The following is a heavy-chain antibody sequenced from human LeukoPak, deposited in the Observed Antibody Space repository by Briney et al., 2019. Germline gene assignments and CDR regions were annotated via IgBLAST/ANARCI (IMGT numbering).Heavy chain of an antibody. D-gene: IGHD6-13*01. Sequence: PGGSLRLSCAASGFTFSSYSMNSVRQAPGKGLEWVSSISSSSSYIYYADSVKGRFTISRDNAKNSLYLQTNSLRAEDTAVYYCARDIAAAGIGTAYWGQGTLVTVSS. CDR1: GFTFSSYS. CDR2: ISSSSSYI. V-gene: IGHV3-21*01. J-gene: IGHJ4*02. CDR3: ARDIAAAGIGTAY.